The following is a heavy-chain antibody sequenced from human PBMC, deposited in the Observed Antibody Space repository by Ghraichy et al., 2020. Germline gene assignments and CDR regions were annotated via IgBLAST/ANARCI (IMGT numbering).Heavy chain of an antibody. Sequence: ASVKVSCKASGYTFTSYGISWVRQAPGQGLEWMGWISAYNGNTNYAQKLQGRVTMTTDTSTSTAYMELRSLRSDDTAVYYCARDPPYSSGWVTRGDNWFDPWGQGTLVTVSS. D-gene: IGHD6-19*01. CDR1: GYTFTSYG. J-gene: IGHJ5*02. CDR2: ISAYNGNT. CDR3: ARDPPYSSGWVTRGDNWFDP. V-gene: IGHV1-18*01.